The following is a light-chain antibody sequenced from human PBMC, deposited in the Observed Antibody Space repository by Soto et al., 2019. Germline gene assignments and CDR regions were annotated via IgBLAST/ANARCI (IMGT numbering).Light chain of an antibody. J-gene: IGLJ2*01. CDR2: EVS. CDR1: SSDVGNYKY. CDR3: SSSTSTSTLMI. Sequence: QSVLTQPASVSGSPGQSITISCTGTSSDVGNYKYVSWYQQHPGKAPKLMIYEVSNRPSGVSNRFSGSKSGNTASLTISGLQTEDEAIYYCSSSTSTSTLMIFGGGTKLTVL. V-gene: IGLV2-14*01.